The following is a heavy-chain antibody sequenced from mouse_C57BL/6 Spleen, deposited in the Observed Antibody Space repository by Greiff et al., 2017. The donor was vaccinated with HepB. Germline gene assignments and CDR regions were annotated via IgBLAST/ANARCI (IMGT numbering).Heavy chain of an antibody. J-gene: IGHJ2*01. CDR3: SRRRLLEYFDY. CDR2: ISSGSSTI. Sequence: EVQGVESGGGLVKPGGSLKLSCAASGFTFSDYGMHWVRQAPEKGLEWVAYISSGSSTIYYAETVKGRFTISIDNAKNTLFLQMTSLSSEDTAMYYCSRRRLLEYFDYWGQGTTLTVSS. D-gene: IGHD2-3*01. V-gene: IGHV5-17*01. CDR1: GFTFSDYG.